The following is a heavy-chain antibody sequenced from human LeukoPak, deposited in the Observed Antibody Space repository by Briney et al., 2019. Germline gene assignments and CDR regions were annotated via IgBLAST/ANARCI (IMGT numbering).Heavy chain of an antibody. Sequence: SETLSLTCTVSGGSISRYYWSWIRQPPGKGLEWMGYIYDSGSTNYNPSLKSRVTISVDTSKKQFSLNLSSVTAADTAVYYCARGAYYYDSSGYNWYFDLWGRGTLVTVSS. CDR3: ARGAYYYDSSGYNWYFDL. CDR1: GGSISRYY. V-gene: IGHV4-59*01. CDR2: IYDSGST. J-gene: IGHJ2*01. D-gene: IGHD3-22*01.